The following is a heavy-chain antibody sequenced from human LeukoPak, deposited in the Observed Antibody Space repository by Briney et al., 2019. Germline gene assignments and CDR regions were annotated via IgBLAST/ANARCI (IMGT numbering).Heavy chain of an antibody. CDR1: GFTVSDNY. J-gene: IGHJ4*02. V-gene: IGHV3-53*05. D-gene: IGHD2-8*02. CDR3: TKAPLRSCSGAFCYPFDY. Sequence: PGGSLRLSCAAAGFTVSDNYMSWVRQAPGKGLEWVSVIYSGGSTYYADSVKGRFTVSRDDSRDTLFLQMNRLSVDDTAIYYCTKAPLRSCSGAFCYPFDYWGQGTLVTVSS. CDR2: IYSGGST.